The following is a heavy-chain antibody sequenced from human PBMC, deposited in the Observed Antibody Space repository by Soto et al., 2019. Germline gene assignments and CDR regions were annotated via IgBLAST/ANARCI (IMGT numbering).Heavy chain of an antibody. CDR3: ANHAVVPAAIGWFDP. V-gene: IGHV1-69*06. CDR2: IIPIFGTA. D-gene: IGHD2-2*01. J-gene: IGHJ5*02. Sequence: SVKVSCKASGGTFSSYAISWVRQAPGQGLEWMGGIIPIFGTANYAQKFQGRDTITADKSTSTAYMELSSLRSEDTAVYYCANHAVVPAAIGWFDPWGQGTLVTVSS. CDR1: GGTFSSYA.